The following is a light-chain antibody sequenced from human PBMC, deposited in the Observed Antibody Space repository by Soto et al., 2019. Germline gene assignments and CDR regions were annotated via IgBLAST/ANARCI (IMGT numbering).Light chain of an antibody. CDR1: SSNIGAGYD. V-gene: IGLV1-40*01. Sequence: QSVLTQPPSVSGAPGQRVTISCTGSSSNIGAGYDVHWYQQLPGTAPKLLIYGNSNRPSGVPDRFSGSKSGTSASLAITGLQAEDEADHYCKSYDSSLSGYVVFGGGTKVTVL. J-gene: IGLJ2*01. CDR2: GNS. CDR3: KSYDSSLSGYVV.